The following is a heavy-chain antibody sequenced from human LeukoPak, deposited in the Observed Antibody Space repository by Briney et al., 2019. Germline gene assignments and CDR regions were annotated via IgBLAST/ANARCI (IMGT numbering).Heavy chain of an antibody. CDR1: GLPFSSFW. CDR3: ATSGGRRSEY. CDR2: IKSDGSEK. D-gene: IGHD2-15*01. J-gene: IGHJ4*02. V-gene: IGHV3-7*03. Sequence: GGPLGLSCEASGLPFSSFWWSWAAKPPGTGLEWVANIKSDGSEKNYVDSVKGRFTISRDNAKNSLYLQMNSLRAEDRAIYYCATSGGRRSEYWGQGTLVTVSS.